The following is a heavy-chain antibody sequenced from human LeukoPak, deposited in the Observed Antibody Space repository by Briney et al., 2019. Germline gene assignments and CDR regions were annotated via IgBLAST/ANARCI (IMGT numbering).Heavy chain of an antibody. CDR1: GFTVSSNY. Sequence: GRSLRLSCSASGFTVSSNYMSWVRQAPGKGLEWVSVFYAGGATAYADSVKGLFIISRDNSKNTLYLQMNSLRAEDTALYYCAREGGDSMIQGVIADWGQGTLVTVSS. V-gene: IGHV3-53*01. D-gene: IGHD3-10*01. CDR3: AREGGDSMIQGVIAD. J-gene: IGHJ4*02. CDR2: FYAGGAT.